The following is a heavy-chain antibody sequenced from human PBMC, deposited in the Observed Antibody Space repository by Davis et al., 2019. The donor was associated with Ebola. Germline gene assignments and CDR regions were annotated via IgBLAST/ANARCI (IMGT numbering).Heavy chain of an antibody. CDR1: GFTFSRYA. V-gene: IGHV3-30-3*01. J-gene: IGHJ4*02. CDR3: SRDLGMISGSYFDY. D-gene: IGHD1-26*01. Sequence: GESLKIHCAASGFTFSRYAMHCVRQAPGKGLEWVAVISYDGSNKYYADSVKGRFTISRDNSKNTLYLQMNSLRSDYTAVYYCSRDLGMISGSYFDYWGQGTLVTVSS. CDR2: ISYDGSNK.